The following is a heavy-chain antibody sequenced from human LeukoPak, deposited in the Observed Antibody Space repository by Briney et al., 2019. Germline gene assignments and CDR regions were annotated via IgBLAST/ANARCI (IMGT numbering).Heavy chain of an antibody. Sequence: ALVKVSCKASGYTFTGYYMHGVRQAPGQGLEWMGWINPNSGGTNYAQKFQGRVTMTRDTSSSTAYVELSRLRSDDTAVYYCARDTNYGDYVGEVWFDPWGQGTLVTVSS. CDR1: GYTFTGYY. CDR3: ARDTNYGDYVGEVWFDP. V-gene: IGHV1-2*02. J-gene: IGHJ5*02. D-gene: IGHD4-17*01. CDR2: INPNSGGT.